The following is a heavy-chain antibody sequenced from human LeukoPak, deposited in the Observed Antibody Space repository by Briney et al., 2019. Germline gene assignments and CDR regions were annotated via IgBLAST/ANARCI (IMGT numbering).Heavy chain of an antibody. V-gene: IGHV3-23*01. J-gene: IGHJ4*02. Sequence: GSLILSCAASGFTFSSYAMSWVRQAPGKGLEWVSAISGSGGSTYYADSVKGRFTISRDNSKNTLYLQMNSLRAEDTAVYYCANPAGYSSSWYNFDYFDYWGQGTLVTVSS. CDR2: ISGSGGST. D-gene: IGHD6-13*01. CDR1: GFTFSSYA. CDR3: ANPAGYSSSWYNFDYFDY.